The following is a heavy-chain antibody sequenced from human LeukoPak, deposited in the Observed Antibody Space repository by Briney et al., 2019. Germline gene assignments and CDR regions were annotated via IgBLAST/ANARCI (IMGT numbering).Heavy chain of an antibody. CDR2: IYSDGRT. J-gene: IGHJ3*02. CDR3: ARDGIVGADRSFDI. V-gene: IGHV3-66*02. CDR1: GFTVSSNY. Sequence: PGGSLRLSCASSGFTVSSNYMNWVRQPPGKGLEWVSVIYSDGRTYFSASVKGRFTISRDNSKNTLYIQMNSLRAEDTAMYYCARDGIVGADRSFDIWGQGTMVTVSS. D-gene: IGHD1-26*01.